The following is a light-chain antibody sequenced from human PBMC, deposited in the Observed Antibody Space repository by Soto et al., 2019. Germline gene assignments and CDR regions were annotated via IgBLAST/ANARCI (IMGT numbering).Light chain of an antibody. J-gene: IGKJ4*01. CDR2: AAS. CDR3: QQSQSFPLT. CDR1: QSINRF. V-gene: IGKV1-39*01. Sequence: DIQMTHSPSSLSAFVGDRVTITCRASQSINRFLNWYQQKPGKAPKLLINAASSLQNGVTSRFSGSGSGTDFTLTINNLQAEDFATYYCQQSQSFPLTFGGGTKVEIK.